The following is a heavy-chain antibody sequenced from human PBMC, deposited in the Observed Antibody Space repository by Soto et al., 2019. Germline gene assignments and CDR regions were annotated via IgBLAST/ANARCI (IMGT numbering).Heavy chain of an antibody. CDR1: GYTFTSYA. J-gene: IGHJ5*02. CDR2: INAGNGNT. D-gene: IGHD2-2*01. CDR3: ARDPQPLVYCSSTSCYLDWFDP. Sequence: GASVKVSCKASGYTFTSYAMHWVRQAPGQRLEWMGWINAGNGNTKYSQKFQGRVTITRDTSASTAYMELSSLRSEDTAVYYCARDPQPLVYCSSTSCYLDWFDPWGQGTLVTVSS. V-gene: IGHV1-3*01.